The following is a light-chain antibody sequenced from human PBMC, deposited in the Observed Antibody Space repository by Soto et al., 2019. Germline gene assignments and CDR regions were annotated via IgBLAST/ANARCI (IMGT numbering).Light chain of an antibody. Sequence: EIVLTQSPATLSLSPGARATLSCRASQSIGNYLGWYQQKPGQAPRLLIYDATNRATGIPARFSGSGSGTDFTLTITSLEPEDFAVYYCQQRSDWPRTFGQGTRLEIK. CDR3: QQRSDWPRT. CDR2: DAT. V-gene: IGKV3-11*01. J-gene: IGKJ5*01. CDR1: QSIGNY.